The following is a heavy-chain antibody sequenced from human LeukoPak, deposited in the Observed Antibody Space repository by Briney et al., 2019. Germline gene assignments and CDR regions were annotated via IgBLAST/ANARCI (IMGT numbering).Heavy chain of an antibody. V-gene: IGHV1-2*02. CDR2: INPNSGGT. CDR1: GYTFTGYY. CDR3: ATSRRYYYGSGSYSSPFDY. D-gene: IGHD3-10*01. Sequence: ASVKVSCKASGYTFTGYYMHRVRQAPGQGLEWMGWINPNSGGTNYAQKFQGRVTMTRDTSISTAYMELSRLRSDDTAVYYCATSRRYYYGSGSYSSPFDYWGQGTLVTVSS. J-gene: IGHJ4*02.